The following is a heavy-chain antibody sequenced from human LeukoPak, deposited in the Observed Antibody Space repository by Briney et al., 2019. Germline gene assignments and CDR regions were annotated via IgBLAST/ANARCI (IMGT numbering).Heavy chain of an antibody. J-gene: IGHJ4*02. V-gene: IGHV4-61*01. Sequence: SETLSLTCTVSSGSVSSGSHYWSWIRQPPGKGLEWIGYIYYSGSTNYNPSLKSRVTMSVDTSKNQFSLKLRSVTAADTAVYYCAREYSGYDGTQFDYWGQGTLVTVSS. CDR1: SGSVSSGSHY. CDR2: IYYSGST. CDR3: AREYSGYDGTQFDY. D-gene: IGHD5-12*01.